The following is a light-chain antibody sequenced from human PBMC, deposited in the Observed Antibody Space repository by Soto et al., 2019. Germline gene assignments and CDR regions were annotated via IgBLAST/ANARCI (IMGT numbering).Light chain of an antibody. CDR1: QSLRRSY. CDR2: APS. Sequence: EIGLTQSPGTLSLSPGERATLSCMASQSLRRSYLAWYQQKPGQAPRLLIYAPSSRSNVIPDRFSGSGSGTDFTLTISRLEPEDCAVYYCQQYDSSPPYTFGQGTNLEIK. J-gene: IGKJ2*01. CDR3: QQYDSSPPYT. V-gene: IGKV3-20*01.